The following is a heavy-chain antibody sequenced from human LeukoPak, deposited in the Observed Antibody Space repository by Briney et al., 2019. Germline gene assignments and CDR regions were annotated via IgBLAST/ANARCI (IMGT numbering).Heavy chain of an antibody. V-gene: IGHV5-51*01. Sequence: KRGESLKISCKGSGYSFTSYWIAWVRQMPGKGLEWMGVIYPGDSRTTYSPSFQGQVTISADKSISTAYLQWSSLKASDTAIYYCVRHLSDITSCPNYWGPGTLITVAS. J-gene: IGHJ4*02. CDR3: VRHLSDITSCPNY. D-gene: IGHD2-2*01. CDR2: IYPGDSRT. CDR1: GYSFTSYW.